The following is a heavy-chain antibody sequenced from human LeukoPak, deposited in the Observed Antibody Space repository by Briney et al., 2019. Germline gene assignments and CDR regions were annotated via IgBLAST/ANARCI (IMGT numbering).Heavy chain of an antibody. Sequence: GGSLRLSCAASGFISSSYWMSWVSQAPGKGLEWVANIKQDGSEKYYVDSVKGRFTISRDNAENSLYLQMNSLRAEDTAVYYCAGRGWLQPYWYFDLWGRGTLVTVSS. CDR2: IKQDGSEK. CDR3: AGRGWLQPYWYFDL. CDR1: GFISSSYW. J-gene: IGHJ2*01. V-gene: IGHV3-7*04. D-gene: IGHD5-24*01.